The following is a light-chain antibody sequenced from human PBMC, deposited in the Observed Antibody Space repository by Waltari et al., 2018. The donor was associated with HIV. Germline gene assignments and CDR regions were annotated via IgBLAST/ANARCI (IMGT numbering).Light chain of an antibody. CDR3: QRGYGRPLT. CDR2: AAS. CDR1: QDIDTF. V-gene: IGKV1-39*01. J-gene: IGKJ1*01. Sequence: DIQLTQSPPSLSASVGDTVTIVFRASQDIDTFLNWYTHRPGKAPTLLIYAASRLQNGVPARFSGSGSRTDYSLTSRSLQPEYLATYYCQRGYGRPLTFGQGTQVDVK.